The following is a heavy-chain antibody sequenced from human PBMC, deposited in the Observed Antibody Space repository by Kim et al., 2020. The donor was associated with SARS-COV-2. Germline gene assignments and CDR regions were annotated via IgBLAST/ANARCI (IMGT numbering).Heavy chain of an antibody. CDR3: AKAFSAPTPGP. J-gene: IGHJ5*02. CDR1: GFTLSNYI. V-gene: IGHV3-23*01. D-gene: IGHD3-3*01. Sequence: GGSLTLSCVASGFTLSNYIMSWVRQAPGKGLQWVSSITTADQTVYADPVRGRFTISRDNSRNILYLQMNNLGAEDTAVYYCAKAFSAPTPGPWGQGSLVTVSS. CDR2: ITTADQT.